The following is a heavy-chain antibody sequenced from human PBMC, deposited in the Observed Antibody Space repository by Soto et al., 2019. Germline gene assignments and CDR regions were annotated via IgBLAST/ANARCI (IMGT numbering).Heavy chain of an antibody. CDR1: GFTFSSYA. J-gene: IGHJ4*02. D-gene: IGHD3-22*01. CDR2: ISGSGGST. CDR3: AKEHYYDSSGYYSVSDY. V-gene: IGHV3-23*01. Sequence: ESGGGLVQPGGSLRLSCAASGFTFSSYAMSWVRQATGKGLEWVSAISGSGGSTYYADSVKGRFTISRDNSKNTLYLQMNSLRAEDTAVYYCAKEHYYDSSGYYSVSDYWGQGTLVTVSS.